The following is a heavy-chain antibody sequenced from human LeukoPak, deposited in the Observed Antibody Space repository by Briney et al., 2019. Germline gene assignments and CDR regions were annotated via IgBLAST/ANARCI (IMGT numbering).Heavy chain of an antibody. V-gene: IGHV3-53*01. J-gene: IGHJ6*03. CDR3: AREEWWELLRGGSGYMDV. D-gene: IGHD1-26*01. Sequence: GGSLRLSCAASGFTVSSNYMSWVRPAPGKGLEWVSVIYSGGSTYYADSVKGRFTISRDNSKNTLYLQMNSLRAEDTAVYYCAREEWWELLRGGSGYMDVWGKGTTVTVSS. CDR1: GFTVSSNY. CDR2: IYSGGST.